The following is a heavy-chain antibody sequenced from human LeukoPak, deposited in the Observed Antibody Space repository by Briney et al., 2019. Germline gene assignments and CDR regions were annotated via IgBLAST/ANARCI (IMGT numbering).Heavy chain of an antibody. D-gene: IGHD3-22*01. V-gene: IGHV4-34*01. CDR2: INHSGST. J-gene: IGHJ4*02. Sequence: SETLSLTCTVSGVSISNYYWSWIRQPPGKGLEWIGEINHSGSTNYNPSLKSRVTISVDTSKNQFSLKLSSVTAADTAVYYCARGATKSGGYPYYFDYWGQGTLVTVSS. CDR1: GVSISNYY. CDR3: ARGATKSGGYPYYFDY.